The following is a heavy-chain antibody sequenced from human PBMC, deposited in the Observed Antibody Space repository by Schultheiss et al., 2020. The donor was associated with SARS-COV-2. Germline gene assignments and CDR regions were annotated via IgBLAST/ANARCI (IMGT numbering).Heavy chain of an antibody. CDR2: IRSKARNYAT. D-gene: IGHD3-16*01. Sequence: GGSLRLSCVTSGFSFSGSGIYWVRQASGKGLEWVGRIRSKARNYATTYAASVKGRFIISRDESRNTSYLQMNSLRAEDTAVYYCARAGEGRYYYYGMDVWGQGTTVTVSS. CDR3: ARAGEGRYYYYGMDV. V-gene: IGHV3-73*01. CDR1: GFSFSGSG. J-gene: IGHJ6*02.